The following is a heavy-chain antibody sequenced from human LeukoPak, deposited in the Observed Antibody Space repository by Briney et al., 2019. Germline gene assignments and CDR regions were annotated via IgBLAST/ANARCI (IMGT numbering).Heavy chain of an antibody. CDR1: GGSIIIGDYY. J-gene: IGHJ4*02. Sequence: SETLSLTCNVSGGSIIIGDYYWSWIRQSPGKGLEWIGYIYYTGTTYYNPSLKSRVNMSIDTSKNQFSLKLNSVTAADTAVYYCARDIGGVTPPFYWSQGTLVTVSS. V-gene: IGHV4-30-4*01. CDR3: ARDIGGVTPPFY. CDR2: IYYTGTT. D-gene: IGHD2-21*02.